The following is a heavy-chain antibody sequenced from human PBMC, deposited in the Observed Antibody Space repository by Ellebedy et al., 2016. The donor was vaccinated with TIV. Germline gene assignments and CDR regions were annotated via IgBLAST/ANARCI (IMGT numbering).Heavy chain of an antibody. Sequence: ASVKVSCKASGYTFTSYNMHWVRQAPGQGLEWMGIINPSGGSPSYAKKFQGRVTKNRDASTSTVYMELSSLRSEDTALYYCSRYHSSGREMDVWGQGTTVTVSS. CDR3: SRYHSSGREMDV. CDR1: GYTFTSYN. D-gene: IGHD6-19*01. CDR2: INPSGGSP. J-gene: IGHJ6*02. V-gene: IGHV1-46*01.